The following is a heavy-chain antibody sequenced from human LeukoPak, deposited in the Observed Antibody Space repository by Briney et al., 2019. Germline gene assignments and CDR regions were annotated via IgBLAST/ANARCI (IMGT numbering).Heavy chain of an antibody. Sequence: TLSLTCTVSGGSISSGSYYWSWIRQPAGKGLEWIGRIYTSGSTNYNPSLKSRVTISVDTSKNQFSLKLSSVTAADTAVYYCARACHDFWSGYISWFDPWGQGTLVTVSS. CDR2: IYTSGST. CDR3: ARACHDFWSGYISWFDP. CDR1: GGSISSGSYY. J-gene: IGHJ5*02. V-gene: IGHV4-61*02. D-gene: IGHD3-3*01.